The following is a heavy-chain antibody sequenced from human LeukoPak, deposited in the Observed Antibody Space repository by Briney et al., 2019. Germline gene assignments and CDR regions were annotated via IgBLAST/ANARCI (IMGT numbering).Heavy chain of an antibody. CDR2: ISSSGSTI. CDR3: AKYLEHFDGFDY. D-gene: IGHD1/OR15-1a*01. J-gene: IGHJ4*02. Sequence: GGSLRLSCAASGFTFSDYYMSWIRQAPGKGLEWVSYISSSGSTIYYADSVKGRFTISRDNAKNSLYLQMNSLRAEDTAVYSCAKYLEHFDGFDYWGQGTLVTVSS. CDR1: GFTFSDYY. V-gene: IGHV3-11*04.